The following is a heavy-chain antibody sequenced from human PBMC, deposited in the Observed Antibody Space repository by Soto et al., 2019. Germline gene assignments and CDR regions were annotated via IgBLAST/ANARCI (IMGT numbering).Heavy chain of an antibody. Sequence: QVQLVESGGGLVPPGGSLRLSCAGSGFTFGDSYMSWIRQAPGKALEWLSYISHGSRYTAYASSVKGRFTISRDNAKSSLYLQLMSLTAEDTAIYYCGRGGVGSLFDPWGQGTMVTVSS. CDR3: GRGGVGSLFDP. D-gene: IGHD1-1*01. J-gene: IGHJ5*02. CDR1: GFTFGDSY. V-gene: IGHV3-11*06. CDR2: ISHGSRYT.